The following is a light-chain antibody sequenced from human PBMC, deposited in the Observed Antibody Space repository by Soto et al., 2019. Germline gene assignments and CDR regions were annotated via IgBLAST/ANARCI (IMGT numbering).Light chain of an antibody. V-gene: IGLV2-18*02. J-gene: IGLJ1*01. CDR3: NSFTTTSTYV. Sequence: QSVLTQPASVSGSPGQSITISCTGTSSDIGAYNRVSWYQQAPGSAPKLIIYEVNHRPSGVPDRFSGSKSGNTASLTISGLRTEDEADYYCNSFTTTSTYVFGTGTKLTVL. CDR1: SSDIGAYNR. CDR2: EVN.